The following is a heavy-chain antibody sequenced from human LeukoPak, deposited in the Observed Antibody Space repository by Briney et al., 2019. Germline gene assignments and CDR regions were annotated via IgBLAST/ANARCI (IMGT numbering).Heavy chain of an antibody. D-gene: IGHD3-10*01. CDR1: GGSISSGDYY. V-gene: IGHV4-30-4*01. CDR3: ARDQYYYGSGGDYYYGMDV. Sequence: SETLSLTCTVSGGSISSGDYYWSWIRQPPGKGLEWIGYIYYSGSTYYNPSLKSRVTISVDTSKNQFSPKLSSVTAADTAVYYCARDQYYYGSGGDYYYGMDVWGQGTTVTVSS. CDR2: IYYSGST. J-gene: IGHJ6*02.